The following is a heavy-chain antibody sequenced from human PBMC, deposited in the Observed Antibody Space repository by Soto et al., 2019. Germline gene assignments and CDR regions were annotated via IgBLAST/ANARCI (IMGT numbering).Heavy chain of an antibody. D-gene: IGHD6-6*01. CDR3: ARGGIAARPVLDY. V-gene: IGHV4-31*03. Sequence: KTSETLSLTCTVSGGSISSGGYYWSWIRQHPGKGLEWIGYIYYSGSTYYNPSLKSRVTISVDTSKNQFSLKLSSVTAADTAVYYCARGGIAARPVLDYWGQGTLVTVSS. CDR2: IYYSGST. CDR1: GGSISSGGYY. J-gene: IGHJ4*02.